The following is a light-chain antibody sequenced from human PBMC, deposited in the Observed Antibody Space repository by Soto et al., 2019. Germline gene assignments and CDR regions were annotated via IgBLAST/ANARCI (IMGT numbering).Light chain of an antibody. Sequence: DIQMTQSPSTLTSSVGDRVTITCRASQRISSWLAWYQQKPGTAPKLLISKASGVQSGVPARFSGLGSGTEFSLIISNLQPNDSATYYCQQYNSSPYTFGQGTNLEIK. CDR3: QQYNSSPYT. CDR1: QRISSW. J-gene: IGKJ2*01. V-gene: IGKV1-5*03. CDR2: KAS.